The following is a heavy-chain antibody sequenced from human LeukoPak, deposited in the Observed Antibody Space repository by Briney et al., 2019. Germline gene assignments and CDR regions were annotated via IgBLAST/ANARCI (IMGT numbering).Heavy chain of an antibody. V-gene: IGHV4-34*01. D-gene: IGHD6-25*01. CDR3: SSSRTYRSGCWYWYLEL. CDR2: MNDGGGT. CDR1: GGSFSGHY. Sequence: SETLSLTCAVYGGSFSGHYWSWLRQPPGKGLEWIGEMNDGGGTNYNPFLKSRVTISVDTSKSQFFLKLTSVTAAARALNCVSSSRTYRSGCWYWYLELWGRGTLVSVLS. J-gene: IGHJ2*01.